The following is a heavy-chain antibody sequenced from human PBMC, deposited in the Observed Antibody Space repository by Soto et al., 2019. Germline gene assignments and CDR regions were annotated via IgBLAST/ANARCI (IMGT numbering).Heavy chain of an antibody. CDR3: ARSVFP. V-gene: IGHV4-31*03. Sequence: PSETLSLTCTVSGGSISSGGYYWNWIRQHPGKGLEWIGYIYYIGSTYYNLSLKSRVTISLDTSKNQFSLKLSSVTAADTAVYYCARSVFPWGQGTLVTVSS. CDR2: IYYIGST. J-gene: IGHJ5*02. CDR1: GGSISSGGYY.